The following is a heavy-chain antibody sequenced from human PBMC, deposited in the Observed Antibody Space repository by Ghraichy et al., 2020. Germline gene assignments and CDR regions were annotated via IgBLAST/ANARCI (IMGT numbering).Heavy chain of an antibody. CDR2: ISGSGHAT. D-gene: IGHD3-9*01. CDR1: GFTFSNYT. CDR3: AKSHDVSTGYFDY. J-gene: IGHJ4*02. Sequence: GGSLRLSCAASGFTFSNYTMNWVRQAPGKGLEWVSAISGSGHATYYADSVKGRFTISRDTSSDTVYLQMNSLRAEDTAVYYCAKSHDVSTGYFDYWGQGTLVSVSS. V-gene: IGHV3-23*01.